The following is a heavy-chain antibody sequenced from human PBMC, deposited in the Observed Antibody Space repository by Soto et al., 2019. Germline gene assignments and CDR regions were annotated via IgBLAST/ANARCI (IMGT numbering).Heavy chain of an antibody. V-gene: IGHV3-9*01. CDR1: GFTFDDYA. CDR2: ISWNSGSI. Sequence: GGSLRLSCAASGFTFDDYAMHWVRQAPGKGLEWVSGISWNSGSIGYADSVKGRFTISRDNAKNSLYLQMNSLRAEDTALYYCAKDMGPKFGARYGDYGWYFDLWGRGTLVTVSS. D-gene: IGHD4-17*01. J-gene: IGHJ2*01. CDR3: AKDMGPKFGARYGDYGWYFDL.